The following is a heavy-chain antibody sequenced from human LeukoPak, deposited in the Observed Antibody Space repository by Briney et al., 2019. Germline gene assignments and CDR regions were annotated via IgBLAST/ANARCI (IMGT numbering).Heavy chain of an antibody. Sequence: SETLSLTCTVSGGSISSSSYYWGWIRRPPGKGLEWIGSIYYSGSTYYNPSLKSRVTISVDTSKNQFSLQLNSVTPEDTAVYYCARDRRGIAAAGEFDPWGQGTLVTVSS. CDR2: IYYSGST. D-gene: IGHD6-13*01. V-gene: IGHV4-39*02. J-gene: IGHJ5*02. CDR3: ARDRRGIAAAGEFDP. CDR1: GGSISSSSYY.